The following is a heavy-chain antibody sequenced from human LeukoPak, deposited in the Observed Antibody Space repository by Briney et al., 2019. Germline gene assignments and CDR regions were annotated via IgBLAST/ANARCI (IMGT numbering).Heavy chain of an antibody. CDR1: AFTFSNYW. D-gene: IGHD6-13*01. CDR3: ARYSSSWHAGDS. J-gene: IGHJ4*02. V-gene: IGHV3-74*01. Sequence: GGSLRLSCAASAFTFSNYWMHWVRQAPGEGLVWVSRINSDGDSTSYADSVKGRFTISRDNAKNTLYLQMNSLRVEDTAVYYCARYSSSWHAGDSWGQGTLVTVSS. CDR2: INSDGDST.